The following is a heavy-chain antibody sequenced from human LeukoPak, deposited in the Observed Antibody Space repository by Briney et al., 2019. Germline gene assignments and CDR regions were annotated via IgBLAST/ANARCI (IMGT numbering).Heavy chain of an antibody. CDR2: ISWNSGSI. J-gene: IGHJ4*02. CDR3: AKTDQGGIVGALDY. D-gene: IGHD1-26*01. CDR1: GFTFDDYA. Sequence: GGSLRLSCAASGFTFDDYAMHWVRQAPGKGLEWVSGISWNSGSIGYADSVKGRFTISRDNAKNSLYLQMNSLRAEDTALYYCAKTDQGGIVGALDYWGQGTLVTVSS. V-gene: IGHV3-9*01.